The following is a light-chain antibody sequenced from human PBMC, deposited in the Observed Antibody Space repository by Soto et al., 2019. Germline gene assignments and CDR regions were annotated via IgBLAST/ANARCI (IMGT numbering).Light chain of an antibody. Sequence: IQMTQSPSTLSASVGDRVIITCRASQSVSSWLASYQHKPGKAPNLLIYKASRLASGVPSRFSGSGSGTEFTLTISSLQPDDFATYYCQQHRSYPVTFGQGTRLEIK. J-gene: IGKJ5*01. CDR1: QSVSSW. CDR3: QQHRSYPVT. V-gene: IGKV1-5*03. CDR2: KAS.